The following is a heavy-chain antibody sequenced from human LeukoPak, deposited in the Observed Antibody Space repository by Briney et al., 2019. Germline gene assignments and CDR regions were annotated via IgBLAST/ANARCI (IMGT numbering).Heavy chain of an antibody. CDR1: GGSISSYY. V-gene: IGHV4-59*12. CDR3: AKYLPKGSGWYVYYFDY. J-gene: IGHJ4*02. CDR2: IYYSGST. D-gene: IGHD6-19*01. Sequence: PSETLSLTCTVSGGSISSYYWSWIRQPPGKGLEWIGYIYYSGSTNYNPSLKSRVTISVDTSKNQFSLKVNSVTAADTAMYYCAKYLPKGSGWYVYYFDYWGQGTLVTVSS.